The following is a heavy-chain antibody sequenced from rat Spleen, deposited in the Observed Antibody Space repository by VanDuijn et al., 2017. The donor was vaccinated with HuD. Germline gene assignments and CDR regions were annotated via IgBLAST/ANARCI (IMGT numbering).Heavy chain of an antibody. CDR3: TSRGYNNYDWFAY. D-gene: IGHD1-10*01. CDR2: IRTKPNNYAT. V-gene: IGHV10-5*01. CDR1: GFTFNNYW. J-gene: IGHJ3*01. Sequence: VQLVESGGGLVQPGGSLKLSCVASGFTFNNYWMYWVRQAPGKGLEWVARIRTKPNNYATYYADSVKGRFTISRDDSKSMVYLQMDNLKTEDTAIYYCTSRGYNNYDWFAYWGQGTLVTVSS.